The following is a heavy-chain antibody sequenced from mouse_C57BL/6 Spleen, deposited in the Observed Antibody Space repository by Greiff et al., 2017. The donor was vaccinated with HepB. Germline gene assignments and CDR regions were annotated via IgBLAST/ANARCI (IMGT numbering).Heavy chain of an antibody. J-gene: IGHJ2*01. CDR1: GYTFTDYY. CDR2: INPNNGGT. Sequence: EVQLQQSGPELVKPGASVKISCKASGYTFTDYYMNWVKQSHGKSLEWIGDINPNNGGTSYNQKFKGKATLTVDKSSSPAYMELRSLTSEDSAVYYCARSYFDDWGQGTTLTVSS. CDR3: ARSYFDD. V-gene: IGHV1-26*01.